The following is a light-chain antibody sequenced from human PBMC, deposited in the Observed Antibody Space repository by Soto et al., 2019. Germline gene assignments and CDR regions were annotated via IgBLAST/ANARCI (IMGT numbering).Light chain of an antibody. CDR1: QSVSSN. V-gene: IGKV3D-15*01. CDR2: GAS. CDR3: QQYINWPPWT. Sequence: EIVMTQSPATLSVSPGERATLSCRASQSVSSNLAWYQQKPGQAPRLLISGASIRATGIPARFSGSGSGTEFTLTISSLQSEDFAVYYCQQYINWPPWTFGQGTKVEIK. J-gene: IGKJ1*01.